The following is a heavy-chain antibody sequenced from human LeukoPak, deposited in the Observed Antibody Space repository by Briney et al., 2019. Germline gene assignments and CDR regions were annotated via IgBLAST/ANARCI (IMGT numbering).Heavy chain of an antibody. D-gene: IGHD1-26*01. CDR1: GFTFSSYA. V-gene: IGHV3-23*01. CDR3: AKHSGNYPPFDY. J-gene: IGHJ4*02. Sequence: GGSLRLCCAASGFTFSSYAMSWVRQAPGKGLAWVSGISGSGTSTYYADSVKGRFTISRDNSMSTLDLEMNSLRAEDTAVYYCAKHSGNYPPFDYWGQGTLVTVSS. CDR2: ISGSGTST.